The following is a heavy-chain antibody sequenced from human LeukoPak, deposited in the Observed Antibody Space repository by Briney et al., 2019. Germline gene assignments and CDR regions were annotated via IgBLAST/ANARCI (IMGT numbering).Heavy chain of an antibody. CDR2: IIPIFGTA. D-gene: IGHD2-2*01. CDR1: GGTFSSYA. Sequence: ASVKVSCKASGGTFSSYAISWVRQAPGQGLEWMGGIIPIFGTAYYAQKFQGRVTITADESTSTAYMELSSLRSEDTAVYYCARGLSGLVVPAAIGSDYFDYWGQGTLVTVTS. V-gene: IGHV1-69*13. J-gene: IGHJ4*02. CDR3: ARGLSGLVVPAAIGSDYFDY.